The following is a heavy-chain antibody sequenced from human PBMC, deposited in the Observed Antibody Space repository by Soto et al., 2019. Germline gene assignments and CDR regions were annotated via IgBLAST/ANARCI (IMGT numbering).Heavy chain of an antibody. CDR3: VRDGTKTLRDWFDP. CDR1: GASISGFY. J-gene: IGHJ5*02. CDR2: IYATGTT. V-gene: IGHV4-4*07. Sequence: SETLSLTCTVAGASISGFYWSWIRKSAGKGLEWIGRIYATGTTDYNPSLKSRVMMSVDTSKKQFSLKLRSVTAADTAVYYCVRDGTKTLRDWFDPWGQGISVTVSS. D-gene: IGHD1-1*01.